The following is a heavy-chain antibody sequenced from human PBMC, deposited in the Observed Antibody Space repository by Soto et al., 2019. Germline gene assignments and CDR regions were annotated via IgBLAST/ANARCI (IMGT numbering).Heavy chain of an antibody. CDR3: ARVYSGWNFYYGMDF. Sequence: GGSLRLSCAASGFTVSSNYMSWVRQAPGKGLEWVSVIYSGGSTYYADSVKGRFTISGDNSKNKLYLQMNSLRAADAAVYYCARVYSGWNFYYGMDFWGQGTTVTVSS. D-gene: IGHD5-12*01. V-gene: IGHV3-53*01. CDR1: GFTVSSNY. J-gene: IGHJ6*02. CDR2: IYSGGST.